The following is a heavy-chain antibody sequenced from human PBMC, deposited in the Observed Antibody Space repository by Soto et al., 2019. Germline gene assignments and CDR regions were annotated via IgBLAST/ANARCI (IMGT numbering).Heavy chain of an antibody. D-gene: IGHD1-26*01. Sequence: QVQLVQSGAEVKKPGSSVKVSCKASGGTFSSYAISWVRQSPGQGLEWMGGIIAILGKANYAEKFQGRVTITADESTSTDYMELSSLRSEYTAVYYCERERGGAIIVGVTGTFDVWGQGKMVTVSS. CDR2: IIAILGKA. J-gene: IGHJ3*01. CDR1: GGTFSSYA. CDR3: ERERGGAIIVGVTGTFDV. V-gene: IGHV1-69*01.